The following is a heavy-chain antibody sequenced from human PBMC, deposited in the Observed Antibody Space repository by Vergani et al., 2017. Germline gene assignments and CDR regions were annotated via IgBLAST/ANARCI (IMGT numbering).Heavy chain of an antibody. CDR3: AGSSTMRVVDCYYYYMDV. CDR1: GGTFSSYA. J-gene: IGHJ6*03. Sequence: QVQLVQSGAEVKKPGSSVKVSCKASGGTFSSYAISWVRQAPGQGLEWMGGIIPIFGTANYAQKFQGRVTITADESTSTAYMELSSLRSEDTAVYYCAGSSTMRVVDCYYYYMDVWGKGTTVTVSS. CDR2: IIPIFGTA. V-gene: IGHV1-69*01. D-gene: IGHD3-22*01.